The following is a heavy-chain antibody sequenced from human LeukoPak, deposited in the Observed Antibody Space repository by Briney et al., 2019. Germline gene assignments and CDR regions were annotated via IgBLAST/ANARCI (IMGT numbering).Heavy chain of an antibody. V-gene: IGHV3-30*18. CDR2: ISYDGSNK. Sequence: QPGRSLRLSCASSGFTFSSYGRHWVRQAPGKGLGWVAVISYDGSNKYDADAVKGRFTISRDNSKNTLYLQMNSLRAEDTAVYYCAKCARDIVVVPAAKPRSCRHGMDVWGQGTTVTVSS. CDR1: GFTFSSYG. CDR3: AKCARDIVVVPAAKPRSCRHGMDV. J-gene: IGHJ6*02. D-gene: IGHD2-2*01.